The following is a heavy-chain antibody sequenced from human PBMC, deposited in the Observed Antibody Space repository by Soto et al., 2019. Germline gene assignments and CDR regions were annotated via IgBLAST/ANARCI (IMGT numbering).Heavy chain of an antibody. J-gene: IGHJ5*02. V-gene: IGHV1-18*01. CDR3: ARVVGALGHWFDP. Sequence: QVQLVQAGAEVKKPGTSVKVSCKASGYTFTSYGISWVRQAPGQGLEWMGLISAYYSNTNYAERLQGRFTMTTDTSTSTVYMELRSLRSDDTAVYYCARVVGALGHWFDPWGQGTLVTVSS. CDR1: GYTFTSYG. CDR2: ISAYYSNT. D-gene: IGHD1-26*01.